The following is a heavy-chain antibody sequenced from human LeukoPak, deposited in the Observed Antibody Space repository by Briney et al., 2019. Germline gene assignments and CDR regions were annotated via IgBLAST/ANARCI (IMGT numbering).Heavy chain of an antibody. CDR3: ARGLGYCSGGSCYLGIDP. CDR2: INHSGST. D-gene: IGHD2-15*01. CDR1: GGSLSGHY. J-gene: IGHJ5*02. V-gene: IGHV4-34*01. Sequence: SETLSLTCAVYGGSLSGHYWSWIRQPPGKGLEWIGEINHSGSTNYNPSLKSRVTISVDTSKNQFSLKLSSVTAADTAVYYCARGLGYCSGGSCYLGIDPWGQGTLVTVSS.